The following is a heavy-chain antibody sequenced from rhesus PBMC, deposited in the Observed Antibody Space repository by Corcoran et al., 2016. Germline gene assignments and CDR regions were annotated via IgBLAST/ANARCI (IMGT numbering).Heavy chain of an antibody. CDR1: GFW. V-gene: IGHV3-14*01. Sequence: EVQVVESGGGLAKPGGSLRLSCAASGFWIHWVRQAPGKGLEWLSSINSAGKTTYYAEAVKGRFTISIVNAKNTVYLQMDSLRAEDSAVYYCAREEGGTYSNWGLDYWDQGVLVTVSS. CDR2: INSAGKTT. J-gene: IGHJ4*01. CDR3: AREEGGTYSNWGLDY. D-gene: IGHD4-23*01.